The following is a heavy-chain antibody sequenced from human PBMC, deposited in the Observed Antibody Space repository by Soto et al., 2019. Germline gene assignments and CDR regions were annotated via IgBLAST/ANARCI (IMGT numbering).Heavy chain of an antibody. CDR2: INHSGST. V-gene: IGHV4-34*01. D-gene: IGHD2-15*01. CDR3: ARGYCSGGSCYRY. CDR1: GGSFSGYY. Sequence: PLETLSLTCAVYGGSFSGYYWSWIRQPPGKGLEWIGEINHSGSTNYNPSLKSRVTISVDTSKNQFSLKLSSVTAADTAVYYCARGYCSGGSCYRYWGQGSQVTVSS. J-gene: IGHJ4*02.